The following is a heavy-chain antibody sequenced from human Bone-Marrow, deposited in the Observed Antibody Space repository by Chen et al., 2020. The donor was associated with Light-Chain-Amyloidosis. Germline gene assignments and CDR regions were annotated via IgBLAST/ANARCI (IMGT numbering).Heavy chain of an antibody. D-gene: IGHD6-19*01. CDR3: ARWEYNSGWYWLDS. J-gene: IGHJ5*01. CDR2: IEQDGSEK. V-gene: IGHV3-7*01. CDR1: GFTFSNHW. Sequence: EAQLVESGGGLVQPGGSLRLSCAAYGFTFSNHWMSWVRQAPGKGLEWVANIEQDGSEKDFVDSVRGRFIISRDNTKTSLYLQMTSLRAEDTAVYYCARWEYNSGWYWLDSWGQGTLVTVSS.